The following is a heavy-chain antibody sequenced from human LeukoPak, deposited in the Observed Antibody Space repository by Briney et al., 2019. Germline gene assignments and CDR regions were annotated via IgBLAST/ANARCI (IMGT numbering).Heavy chain of an antibody. D-gene: IGHD2-2*02. V-gene: IGHV3-23*01. Sequence: GGSLRLSCAASGFTFSSYGMSWVRQAPGKGLEWVSAISASGGSTYYADSVKGRFTISRDNAKNSLYLQMNSLRAEDTAVYYCARDGSIPWGYYMDVWGKGTTVTISS. J-gene: IGHJ6*03. CDR3: ARDGSIPWGYYMDV. CDR2: ISASGGST. CDR1: GFTFSSYG.